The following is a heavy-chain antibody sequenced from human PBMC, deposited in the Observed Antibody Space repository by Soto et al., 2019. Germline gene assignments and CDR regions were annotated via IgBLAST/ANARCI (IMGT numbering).Heavy chain of an antibody. CDR3: ARRLSRPSGYFDP. CDR1: GDLIGSGYYY. V-gene: IGHV4-30-4*01. J-gene: IGHJ5*02. CDR2: IYKTGKT. D-gene: IGHD6-25*01. Sequence: KSSETLSLTGDVSGDLIGSGYYYWTWIREPPGKGPEYIGYIYKTGKTYYSPSLKSRPFISLDTSKSQFFLRLTSVTAADTAIYYCARRLSRPSGYFDPLGQGTLVTGYS.